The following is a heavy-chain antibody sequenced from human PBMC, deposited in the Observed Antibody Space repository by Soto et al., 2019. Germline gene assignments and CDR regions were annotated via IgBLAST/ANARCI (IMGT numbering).Heavy chain of an antibody. CDR1: GFTFTSSA. Sequence: SVKVSCKASGFTFTSSAVQWVRQARGQRLEWIGWIVVGSGNTNYAQKFQERVTITRDMSTSTAYMELSSLRSEDTAVYYCARDGRYFDWLSPYWYFDLWGRGTLVTVSS. D-gene: IGHD3-9*01. CDR3: ARDGRYFDWLSPYWYFDL. CDR2: IVVGSGNT. J-gene: IGHJ2*01. V-gene: IGHV1-58*01.